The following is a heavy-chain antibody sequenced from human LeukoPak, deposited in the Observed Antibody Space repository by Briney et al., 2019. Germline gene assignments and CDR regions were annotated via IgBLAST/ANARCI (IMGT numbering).Heavy chain of an antibody. CDR2: ISYDGNNK. CDR1: GFTFSSYA. V-gene: IGHV3-30*04. CDR3: ARGAPAADY. D-gene: IGHD2-2*01. Sequence: GGSLRLSCAASGFTFSSYAMHWVRRAPGKGLEWVAVISYDGNNKYYADSVKGRFTISRDNSKNTLYLQMNSLRTEDTAVYYCARGAPAADYWGQGTLVTVSS. J-gene: IGHJ4*02.